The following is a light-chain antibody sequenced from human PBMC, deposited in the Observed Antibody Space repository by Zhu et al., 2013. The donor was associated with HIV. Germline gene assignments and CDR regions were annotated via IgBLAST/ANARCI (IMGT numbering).Light chain of an antibody. CDR2: GAS. V-gene: IGKV3-20*01. CDR3: QRFGSSYTWT. Sequence: EIVLTQSPGTLSLSPGEGATLSCRASQSVSSNIAWYQQKPGQAPRLLIYGASSRAPGIPDRFSGGGSGTVFTLTITGLEPEDFGMYFCQRFGSSYTWTFGQGTNVEIK. J-gene: IGKJ1*01. CDR1: QSVSSN.